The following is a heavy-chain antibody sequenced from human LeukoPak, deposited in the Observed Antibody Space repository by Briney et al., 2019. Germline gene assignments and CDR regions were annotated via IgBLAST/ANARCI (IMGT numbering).Heavy chain of an antibody. J-gene: IGHJ6*02. V-gene: IGHV1-69*13. CDR2: IIPIFGTA. CDR3: ATVGSSTSDYYYGMDV. Sequence: SVKVSCKASGGTFSIYAISWVRQAPGQGFEWMGGIIPIFGTANYAQKFQGRVTITADESTSTAYMELSSLRSEDTAVYYCATVGSSTSDYYYGMDVWGQGTTVTVSS. D-gene: IGHD2-2*01. CDR1: GGTFSIYA.